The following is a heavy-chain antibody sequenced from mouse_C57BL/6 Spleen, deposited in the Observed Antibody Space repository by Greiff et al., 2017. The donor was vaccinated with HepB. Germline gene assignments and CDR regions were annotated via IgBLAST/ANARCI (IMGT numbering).Heavy chain of an antibody. CDR1: GYTFTDYE. V-gene: IGHV1-15*01. CDR2: IDPETGGT. D-gene: IGHD1-1*01. Sequence: VQLQQSGAELVRPGASVTLSCKASGYTFTDYEMHWVKQTPVHGLEWIGAIDPETGGTAYNQKFKGKAILTADKSSSTAYMELRSLTSEDSAVYYCTRFTTVVPYAMDYWVQGTSVTVSS. CDR3: TRFTTVVPYAMDY. J-gene: IGHJ4*01.